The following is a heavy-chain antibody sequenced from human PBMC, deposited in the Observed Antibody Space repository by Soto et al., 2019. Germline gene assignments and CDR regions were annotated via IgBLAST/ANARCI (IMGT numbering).Heavy chain of an antibody. CDR3: ARRYGAAFDI. J-gene: IGHJ3*02. CDR1: GGSISSYY. V-gene: IGHV4-59*08. CDR2: SYYSGST. D-gene: IGHD4-17*01. Sequence: QVQLQESGPGLVKPSETLSLTCTVSGGSISSYYWSWIRQPPGKGLEWIGYSYYSGSTNYNPSLKSRVTISVVTSKNQFSLKLSSVPAADTSVYYCARRYGAAFDIWGQGTMVTVSS.